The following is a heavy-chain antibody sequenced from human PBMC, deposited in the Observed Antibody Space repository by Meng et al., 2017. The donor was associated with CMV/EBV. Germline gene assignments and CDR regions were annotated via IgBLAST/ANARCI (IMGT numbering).Heavy chain of an antibody. CDR3: ARDDPPYNWHPYYYGMDV. CDR1: GFTFSNHY. Sequence: GGSLRLSCPDSGFTFSNHYMSWVRQAPGKGLEWISYISGDSGYTNYADSVKGRFTISRDNANNSPYLQMNSLRAEDTAVYYCARDDPPYNWHPYYYGMDVWGQGTTVTVSS. CDR2: ISGDSGYT. J-gene: IGHJ6*02. D-gene: IGHD1-20*01. V-gene: IGHV3/OR16-17*01.